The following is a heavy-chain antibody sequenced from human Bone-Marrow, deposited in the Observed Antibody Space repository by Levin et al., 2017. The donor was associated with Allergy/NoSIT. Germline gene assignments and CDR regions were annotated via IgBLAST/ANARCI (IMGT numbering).Heavy chain of an antibody. CDR2: IVPALDVK. CDR1: ADSFSKYT. D-gene: IGHD3-16*02. V-gene: IGHV1-69*04. Sequence: PGESLKISCKASADSFSKYTFSWVRQAPGQGLEWMGRIVPALDVKNYAPRFEGRLTTAADMSATTVYMELSSLTSDDTAMYFCARDRIRHESVWGTYRDGAGFDVWGQGTLVAVS. CDR3: ARDRIRHESVWGTYRDGAGFDV. J-gene: IGHJ3*01.